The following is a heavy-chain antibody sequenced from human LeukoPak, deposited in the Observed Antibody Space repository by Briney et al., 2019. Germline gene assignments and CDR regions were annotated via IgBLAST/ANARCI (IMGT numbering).Heavy chain of an antibody. Sequence: SVKVPCKASGFTLHTSAMQWVRQARGQRLEWIGWIVLGSGNTVYSHKFHDRVIITRDMSTSTVYMELDSLGSEDTAVYYCATQRGASLHDFWSTRLFDPWGQGTLVTVSS. J-gene: IGHJ5*02. CDR1: GFTLHTSA. CDR3: ATQRGASLHDFWSTRLFDP. D-gene: IGHD3-3*01. CDR2: IVLGSGNT. V-gene: IGHV1-58*02.